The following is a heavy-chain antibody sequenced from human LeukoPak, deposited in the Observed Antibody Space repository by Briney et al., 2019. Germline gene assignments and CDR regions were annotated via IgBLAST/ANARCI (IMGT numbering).Heavy chain of an antibody. J-gene: IGHJ4*02. CDR3: ARAPIVATIGDFDY. CDR1: GGTFSSYA. D-gene: IGHD5-12*01. CDR2: IIPIFGTA. V-gene: IGHV1-69*13. Sequence: SVKVFCKASGGTFSSYAISWVRQAPGQGLEWIGGIIPIFGTANYAQKFQGRVTITADESTSTAYMELSSLRSEDTAVYYCARAPIVATIGDFDYWGQGTLVTVSS.